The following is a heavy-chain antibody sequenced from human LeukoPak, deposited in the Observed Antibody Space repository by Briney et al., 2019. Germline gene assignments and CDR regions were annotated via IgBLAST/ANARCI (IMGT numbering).Heavy chain of an antibody. CDR3: AKTGDSSGFYYGVDY. D-gene: IGHD3-22*01. J-gene: IGHJ4*02. V-gene: IGHV3-23*01. Sequence: GGSLRLSCVASGFTFSSYGMTWVRHAPGKGLEWVSAISGSGGSTSYSDSVKGRFTISRDNSKNTLYVQMNSLRAEDTAVYYCAKTGDSSGFYYGVDYWGQGTLVTVSS. CDR2: ISGSGGST. CDR1: GFTFSSYG.